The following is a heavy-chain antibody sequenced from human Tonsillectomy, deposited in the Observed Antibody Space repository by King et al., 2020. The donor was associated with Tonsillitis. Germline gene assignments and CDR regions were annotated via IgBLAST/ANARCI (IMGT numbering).Heavy chain of an antibody. J-gene: IGHJ4*02. CDR3: AGKGGGLGAYYDSSGYYYLPDY. CDR2: IYYSGST. V-gene: IGHV4-39*01. Sequence: LQLQESGPGLVKPSETLSLTCTVSGGSISSTSYYWGWIRQPPGKGLEWIGSIYYSGSTYYNPSLKSRVTISVDTSKNQFSLKLSSVTAADTAVYYCAGKGGGLGAYYDSSGYYYLPDYWGQGTLVTVSS. CDR1: GGSISSTSYY. D-gene: IGHD3-22*01.